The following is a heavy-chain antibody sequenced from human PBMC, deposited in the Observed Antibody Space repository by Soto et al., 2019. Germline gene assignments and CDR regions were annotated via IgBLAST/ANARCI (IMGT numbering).Heavy chain of an antibody. D-gene: IGHD3-22*01. CDR2: TRNKANSYTT. J-gene: IGHJ4*02. CDR1: GFTFSDYY. V-gene: IGHV3-72*01. Sequence: GGSLRLSCAASGFTFSDYYINWVRQAPGNGLEWVGRTRNKANSYTTDYAAFVKGRFTISRDDSKNLIYLQMNSLKTEDTAVYYCAREGSSSGPDYEYWGQGTLVTVSS. CDR3: AREGSSSGPDYEY.